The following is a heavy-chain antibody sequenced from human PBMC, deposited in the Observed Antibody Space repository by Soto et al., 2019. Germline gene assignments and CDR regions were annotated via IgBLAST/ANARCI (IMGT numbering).Heavy chain of an antibody. J-gene: IGHJ5*02. D-gene: IGHD2-2*01. Sequence: QVQLQESGPGLVKPSQTLSLTCTVSGGSISSGGYYWSWIRQHPGKGLERIGYIYYSGSTYYNPSLKSRVTISVDTSKNQFSLKLSSVTAADTAVYYCARELVPAAMGGGWFDPWGQGTLVTVSS. V-gene: IGHV4-31*03. CDR2: IYYSGST. CDR1: GGSISSGGYY. CDR3: ARELVPAAMGGGWFDP.